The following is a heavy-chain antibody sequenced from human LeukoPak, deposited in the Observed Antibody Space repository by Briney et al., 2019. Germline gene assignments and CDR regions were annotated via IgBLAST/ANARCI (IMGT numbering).Heavy chain of an antibody. CDR2: INPNSGGT. V-gene: IGHV1-2*02. Sequence: ASVKVSCKASGYTFTGYYMHWVRQAPGQGLEWMGWINPNSGGTNYAQKFQGRVTMTRDTSISTAYMELSRLRSEDTAVYYCARYSSSWYPYAFDIWGQGTMVTVSS. J-gene: IGHJ3*02. CDR1: GYTFTGYY. CDR3: ARYSSSWYPYAFDI. D-gene: IGHD6-13*01.